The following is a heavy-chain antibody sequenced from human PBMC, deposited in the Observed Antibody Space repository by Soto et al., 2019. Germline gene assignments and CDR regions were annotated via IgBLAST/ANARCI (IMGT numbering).Heavy chain of an antibody. CDR2: ISSSGSTI. J-gene: IGHJ4*02. D-gene: IGHD2-2*01. Sequence: EVQLVESGGGLVQPGGSLRLSCAASGFTFSSYEMNWVRQAPGKGLEWVSYISSSGSTIYYADSVKGRFTISRDNAKNSLYLQMNSLRAEDTAVYYCARSWGGLRRSETSWVHWGPGTLVTVSS. CDR1: GFTFSSYE. V-gene: IGHV3-48*03. CDR3: ARSWGGLRRSETSWVH.